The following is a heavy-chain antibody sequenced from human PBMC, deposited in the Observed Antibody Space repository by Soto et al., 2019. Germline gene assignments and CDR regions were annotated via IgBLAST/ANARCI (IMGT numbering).Heavy chain of an antibody. V-gene: IGHV3-23*01. CDR2: ISGSGGST. CDR3: AKDQPYYYERSGPNRDAFDI. CDR1: GFTFSSYA. Sequence: GGSLRLSCAASGFTFSSYAMSWVRQAPGKGLECVSAISGSGGSTYYADSVKGRFTISRDNSKNTLYLQMNSLRAEDTAVYYCAKDQPYYYERSGPNRDAFDIWGQGTMDTGSS. J-gene: IGHJ3*02. D-gene: IGHD3-22*01.